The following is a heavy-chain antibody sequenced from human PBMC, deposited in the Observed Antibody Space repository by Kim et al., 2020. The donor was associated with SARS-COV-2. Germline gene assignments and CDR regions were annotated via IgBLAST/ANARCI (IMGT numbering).Heavy chain of an antibody. Sequence: ASVKVSCQPSGYTFTNYGITWVRQAPGQGLEWMGWISNNNGNTNYAQKFQGRVTMTTDTSTSTAYMELTSLRSDDTAVYYCARVGTTPRYFDLWGRGTLVTVSS. CDR3: ARVGTTPRYFDL. V-gene: IGHV1-18*01. CDR2: ISNNNGNT. D-gene: IGHD4-4*01. J-gene: IGHJ2*01. CDR1: GYTFTNYG.